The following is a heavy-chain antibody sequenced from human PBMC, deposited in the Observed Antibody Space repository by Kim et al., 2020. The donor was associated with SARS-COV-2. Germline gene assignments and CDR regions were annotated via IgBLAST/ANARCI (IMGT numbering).Heavy chain of an antibody. CDR3: ARRYCSSTTCYFDY. V-gene: IGHV5-10-1*01. D-gene: IGHD2-2*01. CDR1: GYSFTSYW. Sequence: GESLKISCKGSGYSFTSYWISWVRQMPGKGLEWMGRIDPSDSYTNYSPSFQGHVTISADKSITTAYLQWSSLKASDTAMYYCARRYCSSTTCYFDYWGQGTLVTVSS. J-gene: IGHJ4*02. CDR2: IDPSDSYT.